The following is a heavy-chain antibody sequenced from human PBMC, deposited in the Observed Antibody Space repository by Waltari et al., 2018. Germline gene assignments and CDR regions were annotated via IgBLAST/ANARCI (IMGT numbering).Heavy chain of an antibody. J-gene: IGHJ6*02. CDR3: ARVWAIAAGPTSYYYAMDV. Sequence: QVQLQESGPGLVKPSEPLSLTCTPSGGPINTYYWTWLRQPAGKGLECIGRIYSSGSTTYNASLKSRVSMSVDTSKNQFSLRLNSVTAADTAVYFCARVWAIAAGPTSYYYAMDVWGQGTTVTVSS. CDR2: IYSSGST. D-gene: IGHD6-13*01. CDR1: GGPINTYY. V-gene: IGHV4-4*07.